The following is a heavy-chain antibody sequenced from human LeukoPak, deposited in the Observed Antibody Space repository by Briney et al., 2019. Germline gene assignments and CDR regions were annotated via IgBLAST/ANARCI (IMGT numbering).Heavy chain of an antibody. CDR1: GFTFSSYG. J-gene: IGHJ4*02. CDR2: ISRSGDKT. CDR3: AKGQAVESRLDS. D-gene: IGHD6-19*01. Sequence: GGSLRLSCAASGFTFSSYGMTWVRQAPGKGVEWVAGISRSGDKTYYADSAEGRFIISRDNSRNTLFLQMNSLRVEDTAVYYCAKGQAVESRLDSWGRGTLVTVSS. V-gene: IGHV3-23*01.